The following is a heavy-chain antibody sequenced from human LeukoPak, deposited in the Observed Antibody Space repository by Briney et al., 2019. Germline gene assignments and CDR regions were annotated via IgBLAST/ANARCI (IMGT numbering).Heavy chain of an antibody. V-gene: IGHV4-4*07. J-gene: IGHJ4*02. CDR1: GGSIISYY. D-gene: IGHD6-19*01. Sequence: WQSLSLALTVAGGSIISYYSSWVRQPAREGVEWGGRISISGSTTYNPSLNSPVTMSVDPSTNQFSPKPSSVTAADTAVYYGERELGGWSTGSYWGQGTLVTVSS. CDR3: ERELGGWSTGSY. CDR2: ISISGST.